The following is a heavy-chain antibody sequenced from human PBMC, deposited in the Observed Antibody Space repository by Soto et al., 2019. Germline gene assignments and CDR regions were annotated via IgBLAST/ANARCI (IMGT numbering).Heavy chain of an antibody. V-gene: IGHV1-46*03. CDR1: GYTFTSYY. CDR2: INPSGGST. CDR3: AGPRLVTTKKLDFDY. D-gene: IGHD2-21*02. Sequence: ASVKVSCKASGYTFTSYYMHWVRQAPGQGLEWMGIINPSGGSTSYAQKFQGRVTMTRDTSTSTVYMELSSLRSEDTAVYYCAGPRLVTTKKLDFDYWGQGTLVTVSS. J-gene: IGHJ4*02.